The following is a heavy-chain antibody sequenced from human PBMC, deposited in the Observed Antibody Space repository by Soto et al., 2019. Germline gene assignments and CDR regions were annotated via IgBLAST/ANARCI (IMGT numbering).Heavy chain of an antibody. V-gene: IGHV3-23*01. D-gene: IGHD6-6*01. CDR2: IGVSGGIT. J-gene: IGHJ4*02. CDR1: GFTLGSYD. CDR3: AKDLSIAARRFDY. Sequence: GGSLRLSCVASGFTLGSYDMTWVRQAPGKGLEWVSTIGVSGGITYYADSAKGRLTISRDNSKNTLYLQMNSLRAEDTAVYYCAKDLSIAARRFDYWGQGTLVTVSS.